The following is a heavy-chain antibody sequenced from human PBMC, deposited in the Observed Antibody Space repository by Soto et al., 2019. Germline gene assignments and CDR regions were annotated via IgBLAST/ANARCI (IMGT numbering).Heavy chain of an antibody. CDR1: GFTFSSYG. CDR2: ISYDGSNK. CDR3: AKLRGAYFDY. J-gene: IGHJ4*02. Sequence: GGSLRLSCAASGFTFSSYGMHWVRQAPGKGLEWVAVISYDGSNKYYADSVKGRFTISRDNSKNTLYLQMNSLRAEDTAGYYCAKLRGAYFDYWGQGTLVTVSS. D-gene: IGHD4-17*01. V-gene: IGHV3-30*18.